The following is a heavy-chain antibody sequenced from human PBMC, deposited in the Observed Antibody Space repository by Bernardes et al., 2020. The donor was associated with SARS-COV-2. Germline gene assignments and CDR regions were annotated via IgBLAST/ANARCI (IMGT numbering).Heavy chain of an antibody. CDR1: GGSISSSSYY. CDR2: IYYSGST. D-gene: IGHD3-10*01. J-gene: IGHJ5*02. Sequence: SETLSLTCTVSGGSISSSSYYWGWIRQPPGNGLKWIGSIYYSGSTYYNPSLKSRVTISVDTSKNQFSLKLSSVTAADTAVYYCARHLRVWFGASDWFDPWGQGTLVPVSS. V-gene: IGHV4-39*01. CDR3: ARHLRVWFGASDWFDP.